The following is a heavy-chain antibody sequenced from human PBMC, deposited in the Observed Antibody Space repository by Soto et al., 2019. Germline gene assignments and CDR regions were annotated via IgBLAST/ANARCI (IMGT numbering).Heavy chain of an antibody. CDR1: GFTFSSYG. CDR3: AKDHNYYDNPLT. D-gene: IGHD3-22*01. Sequence: QVQLVESGGGVVQPGRSLRLSCAASGFTFSSYGMHWVRQAPGKGLEWVAVISFDGSNKYYADSVKGRFTISRDNSKNTLYLQMNSLRAEDTAVYYCAKDHNYYDNPLTWGQGTMVTVSS. CDR2: ISFDGSNK. V-gene: IGHV3-30*18. J-gene: IGHJ3*01.